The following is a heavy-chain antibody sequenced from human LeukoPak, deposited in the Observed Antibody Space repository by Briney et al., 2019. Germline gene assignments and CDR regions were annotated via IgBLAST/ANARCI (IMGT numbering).Heavy chain of an antibody. CDR3: ARADNYFYYYGMDV. CDR1: GGSINSYY. J-gene: IGHJ6*02. Sequence: TSETLSLTCTISGGSINSYYWNWIRQPPGKGLEWIGYIYYSGSTIYNPSLKSRVSISVDASKNRFSLKLSSVTAADTAVYYCARADNYFYYYGMDVWGQGTTVTVSS. V-gene: IGHV4-59*01. CDR2: IYYSGST.